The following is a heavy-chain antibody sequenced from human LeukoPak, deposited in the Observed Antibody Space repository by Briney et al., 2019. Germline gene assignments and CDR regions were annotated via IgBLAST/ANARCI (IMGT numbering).Heavy chain of an antibody. D-gene: IGHD4-23*01. CDR2: MSGPGDNT. V-gene: IGHV3-23*01. CDR1: GFMFSSYG. Sequence: PGGSLRLPCTASGFMFSSYGMSRVRQAPGKGLEWVSSMSGPGDNTFYADSVKGRFTISRDNSKNMLFLQMSSLRAEDTAVYYCAQTHGGSPPRWFLHWGQGALVTVSS. J-gene: IGHJ4*02. CDR3: AQTHGGSPPRWFLH.